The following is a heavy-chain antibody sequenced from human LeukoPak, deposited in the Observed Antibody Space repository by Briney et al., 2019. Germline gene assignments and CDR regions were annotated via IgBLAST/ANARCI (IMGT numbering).Heavy chain of an antibody. Sequence: GGSLRLSCAASGFTFSNYWMSWVRQAPGKRLEWVANMKQDGSEKNYVDSVKAGFTISRDNAKNSLYLQMNSLRAEDTAVYYCARDTSGPDYWGQGILVTVSS. CDR3: ARDTSGPDY. CDR1: GFTFSNYW. CDR2: MKQDGSEK. V-gene: IGHV3-7*01. D-gene: IGHD2-8*01. J-gene: IGHJ4*02.